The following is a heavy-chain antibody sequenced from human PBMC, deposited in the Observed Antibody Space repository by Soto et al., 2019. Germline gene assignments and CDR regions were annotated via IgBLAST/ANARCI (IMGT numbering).Heavy chain of an antibody. Sequence: GGSLRLSCAASGFTFSSYGMHWVRQAPGKGLEWVAVIWYDGSNKYYADSVKGRFTISRDNSKNTLYLQMNSLRAEDTAVYYCARDLSLGIGWEYGMDVWGQGTTVTVSS. V-gene: IGHV3-33*01. CDR3: ARDLSLGIGWEYGMDV. D-gene: IGHD7-27*01. CDR1: GFTFSSYG. CDR2: IWYDGSNK. J-gene: IGHJ6*02.